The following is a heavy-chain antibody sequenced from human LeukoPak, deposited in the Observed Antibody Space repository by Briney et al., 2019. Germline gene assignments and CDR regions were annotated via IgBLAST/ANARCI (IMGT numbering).Heavy chain of an antibody. CDR2: MSGSGGST. D-gene: IGHD3-22*01. Sequence: GGTLRLSCAASGFTFSSYTMNWVRQAPGKGLEWVSTMSGSGGSTHYADSVKGGFTISRDNSKNTLYLQMNSLRAEDTAIYYCAKDRSANYYDTSNYWGQGTLVTVSS. V-gene: IGHV3-23*01. CDR1: GFTFSSYT. CDR3: AKDRSANYYDTSNY. J-gene: IGHJ4*02.